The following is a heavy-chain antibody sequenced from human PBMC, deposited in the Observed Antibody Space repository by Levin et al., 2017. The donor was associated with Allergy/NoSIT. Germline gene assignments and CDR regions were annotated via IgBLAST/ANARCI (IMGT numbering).Heavy chain of an antibody. CDR1: GLTLSNAW. V-gene: IGHV3-15*01. J-gene: IGHJ6*02. CDR3: STRADYGYYYGLDV. Sequence: GGSLRLSCKASGLTLSNAWMIWVRQAPGKGLEWVGRVKRGGNGGTTDYAAPVKGRFSISREDSQNTVHLQMDSLNTEDTAVYYFSTRADYGYYYGLDVWGQGTTVTVSS. CDR2: VKRGGNGGTT. D-gene: IGHD4-17*01.